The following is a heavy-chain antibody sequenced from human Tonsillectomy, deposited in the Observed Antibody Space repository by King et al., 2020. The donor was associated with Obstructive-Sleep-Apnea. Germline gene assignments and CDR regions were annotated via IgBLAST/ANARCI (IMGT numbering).Heavy chain of an antibody. Sequence: QLVQSGAEVKKPGGSLKISCKGSGYSFTSYWIGWVRQMPGKGLGWVGIIYPGDSDTRYSPSFQGQVTISLDKSISTAYLHWSSLKASDTAMYYCARQDYGDYLEYFQHWGQGTLVTVSS. D-gene: IGHD4-17*01. J-gene: IGHJ1*01. CDR3: ARQDYGDYLEYFQH. V-gene: IGHV5-51*01. CDR2: IYPGDSDT. CDR1: GYSFTSYW.